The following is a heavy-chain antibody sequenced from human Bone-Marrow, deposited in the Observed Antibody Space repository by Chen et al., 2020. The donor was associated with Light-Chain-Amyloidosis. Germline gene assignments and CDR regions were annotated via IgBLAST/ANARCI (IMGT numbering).Heavy chain of an antibody. CDR1: GGSISSYY. CDR2: IYTSGST. V-gene: IGHV4-4*07. D-gene: IGHD3-3*01. J-gene: IGHJ3*02. CDR3: ARDLNYDFWSGYPFDAFDI. Sequence: QVQLQESGPGLVKPSETLSLTCTVSGGSISSYYWSWTRQPAGKGLEWIGRIYTSGSTNYNPSLKSRVTMSVDTSKNQFSLKLSSVTAADTAVYYCARDLNYDFWSGYPFDAFDIWGQGTMVTVSS.